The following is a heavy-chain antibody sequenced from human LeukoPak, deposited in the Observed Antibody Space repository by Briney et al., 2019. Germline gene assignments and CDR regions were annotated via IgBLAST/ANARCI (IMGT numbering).Heavy chain of an antibody. V-gene: IGHV1-24*01. D-gene: IGHD6-19*01. CDR2: FDPEDGET. J-gene: IGHJ4*02. CDR1: VYTLTELS. Sequence: ASVKVSCKVSVYTLTELSMHWVRQAPGKGLEWMGGFDPEDGETIYAQKFQGRVTMTEDTSTDTACMELSSLRSEDTAVYYCATDRRKSSGWRNIFDYWGQGTLVAVSS. CDR3: ATDRRKSSGWRNIFDY.